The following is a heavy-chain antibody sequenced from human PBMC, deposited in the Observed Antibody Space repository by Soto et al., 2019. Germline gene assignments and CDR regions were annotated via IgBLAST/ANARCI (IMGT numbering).Heavy chain of an antibody. CDR1: GYSFTSYW. CDR3: AISPKRWLQASEGYYYYGMDV. Sequence: PGESLKISCKGSGYSFTSYWISWVRQMPGKGLEWMGRIDPSDSYTNYSPSFQGHVTISADKSISTAYLQWSSLKASDTAMYYCAISPKRWLQASEGYYYYGMDVWGQGTTVTVSS. V-gene: IGHV5-10-1*01. D-gene: IGHD5-12*01. CDR2: IDPSDSYT. J-gene: IGHJ6*02.